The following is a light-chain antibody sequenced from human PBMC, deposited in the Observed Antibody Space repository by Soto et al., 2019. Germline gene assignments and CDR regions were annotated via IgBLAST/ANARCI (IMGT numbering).Light chain of an antibody. J-gene: IGLJ2*01. V-gene: IGLV2-23*02. Sequence: QSALTQPASVSGSPGQSITISCTGTSSDVGSYNLVSWYQQHPGKAPKLMIYEVIKRPSGVSDRFSGSKSGNTASLTISGLTAEDEADYYCCSYADGRSVVFGGGTKLTVL. CDR3: CSYADGRSVV. CDR2: EVI. CDR1: SSDVGSYNL.